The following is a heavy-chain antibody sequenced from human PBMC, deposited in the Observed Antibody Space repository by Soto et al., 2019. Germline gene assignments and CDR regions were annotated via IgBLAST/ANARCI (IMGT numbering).Heavy chain of an antibody. V-gene: IGHV4-31*03. J-gene: IGHJ3*02. CDR2: IYYSGST. Sequence: SETLSLTCTVSGGSISSGGYYWSWIRQHPGKGLEWIGYIYYSGSTYYNPSLKSRVTISVDTSKNQFSLKLSSVTAADTAVYYCARRPGCYGAGSFAFDIWGQGTMVTVSS. CDR3: ARRPGCYGAGSFAFDI. CDR1: GGSISSGGYY. D-gene: IGHD3-10*01.